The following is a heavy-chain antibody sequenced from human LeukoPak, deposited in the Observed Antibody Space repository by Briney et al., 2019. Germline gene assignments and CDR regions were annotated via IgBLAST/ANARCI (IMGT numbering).Heavy chain of an antibody. CDR3: TTDLVVLWFGEQSYFDY. Sequence: PGGALRLSCAASGFTFSSYAMSWVRQAPGKGLEGVGRINSKTDGWTTDYAAPVKGRVTISRDDSKNTLYLQMNSLKTEDTAVYYCTTDLVVLWFGEQSYFDYWGQGTLVTVSS. CDR2: INSKTDGWTT. CDR1: GFTFSSYA. V-gene: IGHV3-15*01. D-gene: IGHD3-10*01. J-gene: IGHJ4*02.